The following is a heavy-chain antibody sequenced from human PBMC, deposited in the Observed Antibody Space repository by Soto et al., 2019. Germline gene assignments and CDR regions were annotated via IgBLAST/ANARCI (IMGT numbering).Heavy chain of an antibody. CDR1: GGSISSSNW. Sequence: PSETLSLTCAVSGGSISSSNWWSWVRQPPGKGLEWIGEIYHSGSTNYNPSLKSRVTISVDKSKNQFSLKLSSVTAADTAVYYCARGANYDSSESAFDIWGQGTMVTVSS. CDR2: IYHSGST. D-gene: IGHD3-22*01. J-gene: IGHJ3*02. V-gene: IGHV4-4*02. CDR3: ARGANYDSSESAFDI.